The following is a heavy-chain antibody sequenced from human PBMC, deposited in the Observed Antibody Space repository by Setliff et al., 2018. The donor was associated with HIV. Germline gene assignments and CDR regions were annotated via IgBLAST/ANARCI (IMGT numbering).Heavy chain of an antibody. CDR1: GGSISSYY. V-gene: IGHV4-59*08. J-gene: IGHJ4*02. Sequence: SETLSLTCTVSGGSISSYYWRWIRQPPGKGLEWIGYISYSGSTYYNPSLRSRVTMSVDTSKNQFSLKLTSVTAADTAVYYCTRGGSMTTLTTWGQGTLVTVSS. CDR3: TRGGSMTTLTT. CDR2: ISYSGST. D-gene: IGHD4-4*01.